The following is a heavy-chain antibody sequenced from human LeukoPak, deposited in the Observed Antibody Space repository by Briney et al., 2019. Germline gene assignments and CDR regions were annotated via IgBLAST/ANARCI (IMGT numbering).Heavy chain of an antibody. CDR1: GGSISSYY. Sequence: SETLSLTCTVSGGSISSYYWSWIRQPPGKGLEWIGYIYYSGSTNYNPSLKSRVTISVDTSKNQSSLKLSSVTAADTAVYYCARAKGGGWFDPWGQGTLVTVSS. J-gene: IGHJ5*02. D-gene: IGHD3-16*01. CDR2: IYYSGST. CDR3: ARAKGGGWFDP. V-gene: IGHV4-59*01.